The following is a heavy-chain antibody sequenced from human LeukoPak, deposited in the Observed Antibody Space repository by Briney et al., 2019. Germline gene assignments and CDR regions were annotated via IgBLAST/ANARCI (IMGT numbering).Heavy chain of an antibody. Sequence: GASVKVSCKASGGTFSSYAISWVRQAPRQGLEWMGGIIPIFGTANYAQKFQGRVTITTDESTSTAYMELSSLRSEDTAVYYCARSHKLWLSYYYYMDVWGKGTTVTVSS. V-gene: IGHV1-69*05. CDR3: ARSHKLWLSYYYYMDV. J-gene: IGHJ6*03. CDR1: GGTFSSYA. D-gene: IGHD5-18*01. CDR2: IIPIFGTA.